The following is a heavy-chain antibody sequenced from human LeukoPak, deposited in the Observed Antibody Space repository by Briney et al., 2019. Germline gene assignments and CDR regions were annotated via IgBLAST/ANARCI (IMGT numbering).Heavy chain of an antibody. CDR1: GGSISSSSYY. J-gene: IGHJ4*02. CDR2: IYYSGST. Sequence: SETLSLTCTVSGGSISSSSYYWGWIRQPPGKGLEWIGSIYYSGSTYYNPSLKSRVTISVDTSKNQFSLKLSYVTAADTAVYYCARRRSLKLPEDYWGQGTLVTVSS. V-gene: IGHV4-39*07. CDR3: ARRRSLKLPEDY. D-gene: IGHD1-14*01.